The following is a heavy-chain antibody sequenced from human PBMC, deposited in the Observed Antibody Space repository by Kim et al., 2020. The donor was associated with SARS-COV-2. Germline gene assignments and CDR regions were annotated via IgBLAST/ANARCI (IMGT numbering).Heavy chain of an antibody. J-gene: IGHJ5*02. CDR1: GGSFSGYY. CDR3: ARERRAPRHIVGATTLWFDP. V-gene: IGHV4-34*01. Sequence: SETLSLTCAVYGGSFSGYYWSWIRQPPGKGLEWIGEINHSGSTNYNPSLKSRVTISVDTSKNQFSLKLSSVTAADTAVYYCARERRAPRHIVGATTLWFDPWGQGTLVTVSS. D-gene: IGHD1-26*01. CDR2: INHSGST.